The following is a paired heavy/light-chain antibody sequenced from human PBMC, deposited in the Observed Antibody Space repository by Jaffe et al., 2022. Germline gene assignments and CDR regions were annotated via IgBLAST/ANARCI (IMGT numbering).Light chain of an antibody. J-gene: IGLJ3*02. CDR1: SSDVGGYNY. Sequence: QSALTQPRSVSGSPGQSVTISCTGTSSDVGGYNYVSWYQQHPGKAPKLMIYDVSKRPSGVPDRFSASKSGNTASLTISGLQAEDEADYYCCSYAGSYTLVFGGGTKLTVL. V-gene: IGLV2-11*01. CDR2: DVS. CDR3: CSYAGSYTLV.
Heavy chain of an antibody. CDR2: IYPSGST. CDR3: ARGAGIQPWFLPDV. D-gene: IGHD5-18*01. Sequence: QVQLQESGPGLVKPSQTLSLTCTVSGGSISSGSYYWTWIRQPAGKGLEWIGRIYPSGSTNYNPSLKSRVTISADMPKNQFSLKLSSVTAADTAVYYCARGAGIQPWFLPDVWGKGTTVTVSS. V-gene: IGHV4-61*02. CDR1: GGSISSGSYY. J-gene: IGHJ6*04.